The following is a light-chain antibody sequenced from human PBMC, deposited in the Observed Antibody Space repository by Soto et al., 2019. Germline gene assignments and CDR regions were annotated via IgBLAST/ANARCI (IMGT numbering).Light chain of an antibody. Sequence: EIVLTQSPATLSLSPGERATLSCRASQSVSSYLAWYQQKPGQAPRLLIYDASNRATGIPARFSGSGSGTDFTRTISSLEPEDCAVYYWQKRSNWRSWTFGQGTKVDIK. CDR3: QKRSNWRSWT. CDR1: QSVSSY. V-gene: IGKV3-11*01. J-gene: IGKJ1*01. CDR2: DAS.